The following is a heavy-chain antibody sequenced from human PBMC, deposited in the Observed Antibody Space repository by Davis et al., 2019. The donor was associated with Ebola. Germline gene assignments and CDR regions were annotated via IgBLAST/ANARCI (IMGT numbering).Heavy chain of an antibody. CDR3: ARYGGSSVTAFNWFDL. Sequence: GESLKISCKASGYSFTNYWVGWVRQMPGKGLEWVAIIWPGDSDSRYSPSFQGRVTISADRSISTAYLQWNSLKASDSAMYYCARYGGSSVTAFNWFDLWGQGTLVTVSS. V-gene: IGHV5-51*01. CDR1: GYSFTNYW. D-gene: IGHD2-21*02. CDR2: IWPGDSDS. J-gene: IGHJ5*02.